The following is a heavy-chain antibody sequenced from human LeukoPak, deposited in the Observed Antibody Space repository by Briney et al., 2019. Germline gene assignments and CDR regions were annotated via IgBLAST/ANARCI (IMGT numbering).Heavy chain of an antibody. CDR2: INHSGST. D-gene: IGHD6-6*01. V-gene: IGHV4-34*01. CDR3: ARRRWSSSSVIGY. J-gene: IGHJ4*02. Sequence: SETLSLTCGVNGGSLSGYYWIWIRQTPTQELEWIGEINHSGSTDYNPSLKSRVTISVDTSKNQFYLSLTSLTAADTAVYYCARRRWSSSSVIGYWGRGTRVTVSP. CDR1: GGSLSGYY.